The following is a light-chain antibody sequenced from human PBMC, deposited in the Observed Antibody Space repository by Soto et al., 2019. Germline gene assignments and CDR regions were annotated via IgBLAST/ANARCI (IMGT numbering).Light chain of an antibody. Sequence: QSVLTQPASVSGSPGQSITISCTGTSSDVGSYNLVSWYQQHPGKAPKLMISEGSKRPSGVSNRFSGSKSGNTASLTISGLQAEDEADYYCCSYARSSTYVFGSGTKLTVL. CDR2: EGS. CDR1: SSDVGSYNL. V-gene: IGLV2-23*01. CDR3: CSYARSSTYV. J-gene: IGLJ1*01.